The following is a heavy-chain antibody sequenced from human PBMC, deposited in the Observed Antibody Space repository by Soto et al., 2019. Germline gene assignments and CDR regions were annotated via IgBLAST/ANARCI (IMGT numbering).Heavy chain of an antibody. D-gene: IGHD6-6*01. CDR2: TYYRSKWYN. Sequence: PSQTLSLTCAISGDSVSSNSAAWNWIRQSPSRGLEWLGRTYYRSKWYNDYAVSVKSRITINPDTSKNQFSLQLNSVTPEDTAVYYCVLGKIAARGEEYNWFDPWGQGTLVTVSS. J-gene: IGHJ5*02. V-gene: IGHV6-1*01. CDR1: GDSVSSNSAA. CDR3: VLGKIAARGEEYNWFDP.